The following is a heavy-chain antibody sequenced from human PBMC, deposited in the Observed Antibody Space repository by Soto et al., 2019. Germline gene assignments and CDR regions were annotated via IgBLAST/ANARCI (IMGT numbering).Heavy chain of an antibody. Sequence: SETLSLTCTVSGGSISSSSYYWGWIRQPPGKGLEWIGSIYYSGSTYYNPSLKSRVTISVDTSKNQFSLKLSSVTAADTAVYYCARLWFGELSFDYWGQGTLVTVSS. J-gene: IGHJ4*02. CDR3: ARLWFGELSFDY. D-gene: IGHD3-10*01. CDR1: GGSISSSSYY. V-gene: IGHV4-39*01. CDR2: IYYSGST.